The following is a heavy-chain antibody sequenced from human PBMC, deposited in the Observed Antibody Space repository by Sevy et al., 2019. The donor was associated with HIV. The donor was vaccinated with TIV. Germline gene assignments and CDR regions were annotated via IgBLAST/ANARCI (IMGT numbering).Heavy chain of an antibody. CDR2: ISSSSSTI. CDR3: ARGSSSWPLRWFDP. Sequence: WGSLRLSCAASGFTFSSYSMNWVRQAPGKGLEWVSYISSSSSTIYYADSVKGRFTISRDNAKNSLYLQMNSLRAEDTAVYYCARGSSSWPLRWFDPWGQGTLVTVSS. CDR1: GFTFSSYS. D-gene: IGHD6-13*01. J-gene: IGHJ5*02. V-gene: IGHV3-48*01.